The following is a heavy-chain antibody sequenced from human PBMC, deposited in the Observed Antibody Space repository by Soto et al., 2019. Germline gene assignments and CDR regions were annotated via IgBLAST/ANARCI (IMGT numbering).Heavy chain of an antibody. CDR1: GFNFDKYG. V-gene: IGHV3-30*18. D-gene: IGHD1-7*01. CDR2: ITYEGSNK. J-gene: IGHJ4*02. Sequence: PGGSLRLSCQASGFNFDKYGMHWVRQAPGKGLEWVAVITYEGSNKYYADSVKGRFTISRDNSKNTLSLHLNTLNPEDTAVYHCAKDRVGGTFYTPLGFWGQGTLVTVSS. CDR3: AKDRVGGTFYTPLGF.